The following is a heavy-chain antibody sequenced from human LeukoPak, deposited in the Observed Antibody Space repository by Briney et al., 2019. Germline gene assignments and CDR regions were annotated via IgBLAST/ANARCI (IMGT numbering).Heavy chain of an antibody. Sequence: GGSLRLSCAASGFTVSSNYMSWVRQAPGKGLEWVSVIYSGGSSYYADSVKGRFTISRDNSKNTLYLQMNSLRAEDTAVYYCARYSSGWSSYFDYWGQGTLVTVSS. CDR1: GFTVSSNY. CDR3: ARYSSGWSSYFDY. V-gene: IGHV3-66*01. CDR2: IYSGGSS. J-gene: IGHJ4*02. D-gene: IGHD6-19*01.